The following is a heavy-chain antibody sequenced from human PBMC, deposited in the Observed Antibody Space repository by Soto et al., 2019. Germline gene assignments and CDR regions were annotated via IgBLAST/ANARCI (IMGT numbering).Heavy chain of an antibody. D-gene: IGHD1-26*01. J-gene: IGHJ4*02. Sequence: GGSLRLSCAASAVTFTGFGMHWVRQAPGKGLEWVAVIRFDGSNTYYADSVKGRFTISRDNPKNMLYLQMNSLRAEDTAIYYCARDGVGTTTCFGYFDYWGLGTLVTVSS. CDR3: ARDGVGTTTCFGYFDY. CDR1: AVTFTGFG. CDR2: IRFDGSNT. V-gene: IGHV3-33*01.